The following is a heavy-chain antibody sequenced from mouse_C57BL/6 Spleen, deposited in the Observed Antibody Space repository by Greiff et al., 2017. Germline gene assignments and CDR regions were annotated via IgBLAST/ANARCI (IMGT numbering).Heavy chain of an antibody. D-gene: IGHD1-1*01. J-gene: IGHJ2*01. V-gene: IGHV5-4*01. CDR3: ARDILNYYGSSYDYFDY. CDR2: ISDGGSYT. Sequence: EVMLVESGGGLVKPGGSLKLSCAASGFTFSSYAMSWVRQTPEKRLEWVATISDGGSYTYYPDNVKGRFTISRDNAKNNLYLQMSHLKSEDTAMYYCARDILNYYGSSYDYFDYWGQGTTLTVSS. CDR1: GFTFSSYA.